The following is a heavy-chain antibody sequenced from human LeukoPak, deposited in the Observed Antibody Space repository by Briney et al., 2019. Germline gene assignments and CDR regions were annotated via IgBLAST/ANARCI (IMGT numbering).Heavy chain of an antibody. V-gene: IGHV1-46*01. CDR1: GGTFSSYA. CDR3: AREEWDG. D-gene: IGHD1-26*01. J-gene: IGHJ4*02. CDR2: INPSGGST. Sequence: ASVKVSCKASGGTFSSYAISWVRQAPGQGLEWMGIINPSGGSTSYAQKFQGRVTMTRDTSISTAYMELSRLRSDDTAVYYCAREEWDGWGQGTLVTVSS.